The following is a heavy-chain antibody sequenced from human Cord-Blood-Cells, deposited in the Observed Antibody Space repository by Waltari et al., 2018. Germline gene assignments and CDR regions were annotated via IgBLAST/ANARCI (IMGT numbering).Heavy chain of an antibody. CDR3: ARESAAQHDY. D-gene: IGHD6-6*01. CDR1: GYATSGYY. CDR2: IYHSGST. V-gene: IGHV4-38-2*02. J-gene: IGHJ4*02. Sequence: QVQLQESGPGLVKPSETLSLTCDVSGYATSGYYWGWIRQPPGKGLEWLGSIYHSGSTYYNPSLKNRVTISVDTSKHQFSLKLSSVTAADTAVYYCARESAAQHDYWGQGTLVTVSS.